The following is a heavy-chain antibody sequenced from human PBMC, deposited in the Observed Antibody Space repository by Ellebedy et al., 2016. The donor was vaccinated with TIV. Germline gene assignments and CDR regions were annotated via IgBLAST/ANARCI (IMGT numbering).Heavy chain of an antibody. CDR2: IKQDGSEK. CDR3: ARDQWLGRAYYFDS. Sequence: GGSLRLSCGTSGFTFSNYWMNWVRQAPGKGLEWVANIKQDGSEKYYVDSVKGRFSISRDNAKSSLYVQMNSLRDEDTAVYYCARDQWLGRAYYFDSWGQGTLVTVSS. V-gene: IGHV3-7*01. D-gene: IGHD6-19*01. J-gene: IGHJ4*02. CDR1: GFTFSNYW.